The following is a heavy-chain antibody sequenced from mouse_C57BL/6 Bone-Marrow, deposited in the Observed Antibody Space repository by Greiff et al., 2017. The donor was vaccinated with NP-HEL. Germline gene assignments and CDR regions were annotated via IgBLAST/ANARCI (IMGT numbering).Heavy chain of an antibody. Sequence: EVKLMESGPELVKPGASVKISCKASGYSFTDYNMNWVKQSNGKSLEWIGVINPNYGTTSYNQKFKGKATLTVDQSSSTAYMQLNSLTSEDSAVYYCATSYYGSRDYAMDYWGQGTSVTVSS. CDR1: GYSFTDYN. CDR2: INPNYGTT. D-gene: IGHD1-1*01. CDR3: ATSYYGSRDYAMDY. V-gene: IGHV1-39*01. J-gene: IGHJ4*01.